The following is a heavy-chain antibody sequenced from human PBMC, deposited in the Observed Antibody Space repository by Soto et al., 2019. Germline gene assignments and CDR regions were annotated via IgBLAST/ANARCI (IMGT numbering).Heavy chain of an antibody. V-gene: IGHV3-74*01. CDR1: GFTFSSYP. CDR3: VRGTNGWRGMDY. CDR2: ITEDGSGT. Sequence: PGGSLRLSCATSGFTFSSYPIHWVRQAPGKGPVWVSRITEDGSGTTYADSAKGRFTVTRDNAKNTMYLQMSGLGAEDTAVYHCVRGTNGWRGMDYWGQGTLVTVSS. D-gene: IGHD2-8*01. J-gene: IGHJ4*02.